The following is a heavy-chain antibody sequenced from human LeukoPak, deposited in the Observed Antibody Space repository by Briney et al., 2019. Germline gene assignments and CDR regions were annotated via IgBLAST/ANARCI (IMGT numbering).Heavy chain of an antibody. Sequence: PSETLSLTCSVSGASISRYYWSWIRQPPGKGLEWIAYIYYSGSTDYNPSLKSRVTISVGTSKNQFSLKLSSVTAADTAVYYCARVPYTSGWYYFDYWGQGTLVTVSS. CDR2: IYYSGST. J-gene: IGHJ4*02. CDR1: GASISRYY. CDR3: ARVPYTSGWYYFDY. D-gene: IGHD6-19*01. V-gene: IGHV4-59*01.